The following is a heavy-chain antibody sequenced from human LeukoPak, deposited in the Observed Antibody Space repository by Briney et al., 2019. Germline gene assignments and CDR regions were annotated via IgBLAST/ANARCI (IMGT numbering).Heavy chain of an antibody. CDR1: GYTFTSYD. CDR2: MNPNSGNT. Sequence: ASVKVSCKASGYTFTSYDINWVRQATGQGLEWMGWMNPNSGNTGYAQKFQGRVTMTRNTSISTAYMELSSLRSEDTAVYYCARVGFGAMIVVVSYYYYMHVWGKGTTVTVSS. J-gene: IGHJ6*03. CDR3: ARVGFGAMIVVVSYYYYMHV. V-gene: IGHV1-8*01. D-gene: IGHD3-22*01.